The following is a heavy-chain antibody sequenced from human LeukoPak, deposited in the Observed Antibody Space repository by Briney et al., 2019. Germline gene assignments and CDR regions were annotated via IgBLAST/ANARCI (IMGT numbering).Heavy chain of an antibody. D-gene: IGHD3-9*01. CDR1: GASISSYS. Sequence: SETLSLTCTVSGASISSYSWSWIRQPPGKGLEWIGCIHYSGNTHCNPSLESRVTLSVDTSKNQFSLKLSSVTAADTAVYYCARHGRESRYFDWLLYYIDHWGQGALVTVSS. CDR3: ARHGRESRYFDWLLYYIDH. CDR2: IHYSGNT. V-gene: IGHV4-59*08. J-gene: IGHJ4*02.